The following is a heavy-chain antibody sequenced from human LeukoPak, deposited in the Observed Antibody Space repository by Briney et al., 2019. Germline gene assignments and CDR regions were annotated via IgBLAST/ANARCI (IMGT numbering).Heavy chain of an antibody. CDR1: GGSICSSSYY. V-gene: IGHV4-39*07. D-gene: IGHD3-22*01. J-gene: IGHJ4*02. CDR3: ARHWAYYDSRRGGNDY. CDR2: IYYSGST. Sequence: SETLSLTWTVSGGSICSSSYYWGWIRQPPGKGLEWIGSIYYSGSTYYNPSLKSRVTISVDPSKNQFSLKLSSVTAADTAVYYCARHWAYYDSRRGGNDYWGQGILVTVSS.